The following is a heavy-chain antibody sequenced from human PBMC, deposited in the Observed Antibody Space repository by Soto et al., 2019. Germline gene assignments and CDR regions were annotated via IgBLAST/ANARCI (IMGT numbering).Heavy chain of an antibody. V-gene: IGHV5-51*01. CDR1: GSSLTSYW. CDR2: IYPGDSDT. CDR3: ARQLSYYDSNDAFDI. Sequence: PGESLKISCMGSGSSLTSYWIGWVRQMPGKGLEWMGIIYPGDSDTRYSPSFQGQVTISADKSISTAYLQWSSLKASDTAMYYCARQLSYYDSNDAFDIWGQETMVTVSS. D-gene: IGHD3-22*01. J-gene: IGHJ3*02.